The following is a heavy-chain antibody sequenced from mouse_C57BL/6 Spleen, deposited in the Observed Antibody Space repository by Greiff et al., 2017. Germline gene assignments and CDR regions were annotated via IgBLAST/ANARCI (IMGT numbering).Heavy chain of an antibody. CDR2: ISSGSSTI. D-gene: IGHD2-2*01. V-gene: IGHV5-17*01. J-gene: IGHJ3*01. CDR3: ARGSGYDWFAY. CDR1: GFTFSDYG. Sequence: EVKLMESGGGLVKPGGSLKLSCAASGFTFSDYGMHWVRPAPEKGLEGVAYISSGSSTIYYADTVKGRFTISRDNAKNTLFLQMTSLRSEDTAMYYCARGSGYDWFAYWGQGTLVTVSA.